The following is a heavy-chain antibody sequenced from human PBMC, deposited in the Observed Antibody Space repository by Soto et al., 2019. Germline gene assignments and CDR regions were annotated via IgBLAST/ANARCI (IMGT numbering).Heavy chain of an antibody. Sequence: GASVKVSCKASGYTFTSYGISWVRQAPGQGLEWMGWISAYNGNTNYAQKLQGRVTMTTDTSTSTAYMELRSLRSDDTAVYYCARDLSWIQLWYRFDDWGQGTLVTVSS. CDR3: ARDLSWIQLWYRFDD. CDR2: ISAYNGNT. CDR1: GYTFTSYG. J-gene: IGHJ4*02. V-gene: IGHV1-18*01. D-gene: IGHD5-18*01.